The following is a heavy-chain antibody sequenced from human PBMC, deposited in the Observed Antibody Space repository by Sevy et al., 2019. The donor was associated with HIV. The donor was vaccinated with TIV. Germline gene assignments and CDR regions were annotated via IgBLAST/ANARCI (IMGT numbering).Heavy chain of an antibody. D-gene: IGHD5-12*01. J-gene: IGHJ6*02. V-gene: IGHV3-7*01. CDR3: AREGSPYDTYYYYYGMDV. CDR2: IKQDGSEK. Sequence: GGSLRLSCAASGFTFNSYWMSWVRQAPGKGLEWVANIKQDGSEKYYVDSVKGRFTISRDNSLNSLFLQMNTLRAEDMAVYYCAREGSPYDTYYYYYGMDVWGQGTTVTVSS. CDR1: GFTFNSYW.